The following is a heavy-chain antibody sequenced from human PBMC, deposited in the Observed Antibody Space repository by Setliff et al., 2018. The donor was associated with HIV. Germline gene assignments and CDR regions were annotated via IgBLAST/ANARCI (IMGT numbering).Heavy chain of an antibody. V-gene: IGHV4-39*02. J-gene: IGHJ6*03. D-gene: IGHD2-8*01. Sequence: SETLSLTCTVSGDSIGSSSYYWAWIRQPPGKGLEWIGNIYYSGSTYYNLSLKTRVTISTNTAYMEVRSLSFDDTAVYYCVRLTADRTNYYYYMDVWGKGTTVTVSS. CDR1: GDSIGSSSYY. CDR2: IYYSGST. CDR3: VRLTADRTNYYYYMDV.